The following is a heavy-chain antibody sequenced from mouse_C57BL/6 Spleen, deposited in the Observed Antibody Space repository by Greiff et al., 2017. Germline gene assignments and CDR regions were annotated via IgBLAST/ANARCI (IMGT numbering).Heavy chain of an antibody. Sequence: VQLQQSGAELVKPGASVKLSCTASGFTFKDYYMHWVKQRPEQGLEWIGRIDPEDGDTKYDPKFQGKATLTADTSSNTAYLQLSSLTSEDTAVDYCAGGITTVGDWYVEVWGTGTTVTVSS. V-gene: IGHV14-2*01. J-gene: IGHJ1*03. CDR2: IDPEDGDT. CDR1: GFTFKDYY. D-gene: IGHD1-1*01. CDR3: AGGITTVGDWYVEV.